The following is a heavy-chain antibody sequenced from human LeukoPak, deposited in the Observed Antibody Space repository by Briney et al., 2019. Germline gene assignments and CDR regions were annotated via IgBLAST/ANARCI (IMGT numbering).Heavy chain of an antibody. CDR2: IYYSGST. Sequence: SETLSLTCTVSGGSISSSSYYWGWIRQPPGKGLEWIGSIYYSGSTYYNPSLKSRVTLSVDTSKNQFSLKLSSVTAADTAVYYCARQTIFGVVSDYWGQGTLVTVSS. D-gene: IGHD3-3*01. CDR3: ARQTIFGVVSDY. V-gene: IGHV4-39*01. CDR1: GGSISSSSYY. J-gene: IGHJ4*02.